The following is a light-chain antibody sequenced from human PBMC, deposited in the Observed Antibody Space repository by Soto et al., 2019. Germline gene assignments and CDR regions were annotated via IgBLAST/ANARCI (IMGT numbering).Light chain of an antibody. Sequence: HSVLPKPASVSGSPGQSITISCVGTSSDIADYNYVSWYQQHPGKVPKVIIYDVSNRPSGVPYRFSATKSVNTASLSISGLQAENEADYYCGSYTRSGTIIFGTGTKGTV. CDR3: GSYTRSGTII. J-gene: IGLJ1*01. CDR2: DVS. CDR1: SSDIADYNY. V-gene: IGLV2-14*01.